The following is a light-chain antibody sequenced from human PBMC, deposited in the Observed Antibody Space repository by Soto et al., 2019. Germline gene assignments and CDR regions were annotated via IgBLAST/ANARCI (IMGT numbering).Light chain of an antibody. Sequence: EIVLTQSPGTLSLSPGERATLSCRASQSVSSSYLAWYQQKPGQAPRLLIYGASSRASGIPDRFSGSGSGTDFTLSISRLEPEDFATYFCQQGHSTPYTFGQGT. CDR3: QQGHSTPYT. V-gene: IGKV3-20*01. CDR2: GAS. CDR1: QSVSSSY. J-gene: IGKJ2*01.